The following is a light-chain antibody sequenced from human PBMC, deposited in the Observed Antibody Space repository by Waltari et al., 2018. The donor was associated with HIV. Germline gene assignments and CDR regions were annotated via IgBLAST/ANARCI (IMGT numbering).Light chain of an antibody. CDR1: SSNIGNNY. J-gene: IGLJ2*01. CDR3: GTWDSGLSVVV. CDR2: DNK. Sequence: PSVSAAPGQTVTITCSGTSSNIGNNYVSWYQHLPGTAPQLLIYDNKKRPSGIPDRFSASKSGTSATLDITGLQTGDEADYYCGTWDSGLSVVVFGEGTKLTVL. V-gene: IGLV1-51*01.